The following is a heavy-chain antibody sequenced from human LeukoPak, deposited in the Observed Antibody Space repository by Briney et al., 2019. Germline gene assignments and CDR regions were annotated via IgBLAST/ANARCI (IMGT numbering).Heavy chain of an antibody. CDR3: ARRVGKYPTYYFDY. J-gene: IGHJ4*02. CDR2: IYYSGST. Sequence: SETLSLTCTVSGGSFLSGGHYWGWIRQHPGKGLEWIGYIYYSGSTSFNPSLKSRVTMSVDTSNSQFSLRLTSVTAADTAVYFCARRVGKYPTYYFDYWGQGTLITVSS. CDR1: GGSFLSGGHY. V-gene: IGHV4-31*03. D-gene: IGHD1-1*01.